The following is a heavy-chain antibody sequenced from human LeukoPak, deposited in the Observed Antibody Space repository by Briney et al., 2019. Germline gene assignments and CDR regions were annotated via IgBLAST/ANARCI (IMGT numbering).Heavy chain of an antibody. CDR3: ARVPVRFLDPLGSWFDP. Sequence: GRSLRLSCAASGFTFSSYAMHWVRQAPGKGLEWVAVISYDGSNKYYADSVKGRFTISRDNSKNTPYLQMNSLRAEDTAVYYCARVPVRFLDPLGSWFDPWGQGTLVTVSS. J-gene: IGHJ5*02. CDR2: ISYDGSNK. D-gene: IGHD3-3*01. V-gene: IGHV3-30-3*01. CDR1: GFTFSSYA.